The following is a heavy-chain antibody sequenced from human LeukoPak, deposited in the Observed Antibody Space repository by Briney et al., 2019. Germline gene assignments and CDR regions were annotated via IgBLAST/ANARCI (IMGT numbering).Heavy chain of an antibody. Sequence: SETLSLTCAVYGRSFSGYYWSWIRQPPGKGLEWIGEINHSGSTNYNPSLKSRVTISVDTSKNQFSLKLSSVTAADTAVYYCAREPEYSSGWDYYYYYYMDVWGKGTTVTVSS. CDR2: INHSGST. CDR3: AREPEYSSGWDYYYYYYMDV. CDR1: GRSFSGYY. J-gene: IGHJ6*03. V-gene: IGHV4-34*01. D-gene: IGHD6-19*01.